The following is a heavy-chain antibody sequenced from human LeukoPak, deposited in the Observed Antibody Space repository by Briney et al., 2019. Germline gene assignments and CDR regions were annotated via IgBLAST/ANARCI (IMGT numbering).Heavy chain of an antibody. Sequence: GGSLRLSCAASGFTFNRYWMHWVRQAPGEGPVWVAHILNDGGSTSYAASVKGRFTISRDNAKNTLSLQMNSLRAEDTAVYYCVRHNYGYDYWGQGTPVTVSS. J-gene: IGHJ4*02. D-gene: IGHD5-18*01. CDR3: VRHNYGYDY. CDR2: ILNDGGST. V-gene: IGHV3-74*01. CDR1: GFTFNRYW.